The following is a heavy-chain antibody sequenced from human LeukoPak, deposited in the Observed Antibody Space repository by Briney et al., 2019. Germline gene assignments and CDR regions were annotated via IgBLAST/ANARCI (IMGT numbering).Heavy chain of an antibody. CDR1: GFTVSSNY. V-gene: IGHV3-53*05. CDR2: IYSGGST. J-gene: IGHJ4*02. CDR3: AKPVGSLYYFDF. Sequence: GGSLRLSCAASGFTVSSNYMSWVRQAPGKGLEWVSVIYSGGSTYYADSVKGRFTISRDNSKNTLYLQMNSLRTEDTAVYYCAKPVGSLYYFDFWGQGTLVTVSS. D-gene: IGHD1-14*01.